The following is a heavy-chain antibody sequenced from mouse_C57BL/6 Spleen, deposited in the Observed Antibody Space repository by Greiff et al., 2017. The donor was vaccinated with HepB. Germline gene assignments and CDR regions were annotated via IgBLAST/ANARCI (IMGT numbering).Heavy chain of an antibody. J-gene: IGHJ3*01. Sequence: EVMLVESGGDLVKPGGSLKLSCAASGFTFSSYGMSWVRQTPDKRLEWVATISSGGSYTYYPDSVKGRFTISRDNAKNTLYLQMSSLKSEDTAMYYCARHHYDYDGTWFAYWGQGTLVTVSA. D-gene: IGHD2-4*01. CDR1: GFTFSSYG. CDR2: ISSGGSYT. V-gene: IGHV5-6*02. CDR3: ARHHYDYDGTWFAY.